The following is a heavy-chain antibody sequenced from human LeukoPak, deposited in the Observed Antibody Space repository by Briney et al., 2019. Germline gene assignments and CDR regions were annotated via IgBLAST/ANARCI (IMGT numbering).Heavy chain of an antibody. V-gene: IGHV3-30-3*01. Sequence: GGSLRLSCAASGFIFSSHAMHWVRQAPGKGLEWVAVIQYDGSEKRYADSVKGRFTVSRDNSKNTLYLQMDSLTAVDTAVYHCAKDLTGAYCSDYWGQGTLVTVSS. CDR1: GFIFSSHA. J-gene: IGHJ4*02. D-gene: IGHD3-9*01. CDR3: AKDLTGAYCSDY. CDR2: IQYDGSEK.